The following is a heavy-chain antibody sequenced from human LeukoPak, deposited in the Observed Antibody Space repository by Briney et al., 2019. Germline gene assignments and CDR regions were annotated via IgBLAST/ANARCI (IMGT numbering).Heavy chain of an antibody. V-gene: IGHV3-33*07. Sequence: PGGSLRLSCAASGFTFSSYAMYWVRQAPGKGLEWVAVIRYDGTNKYYVDSVKGRFTISRDNSKNTLYLQMNSLRAEDTAVYYCARDEKYDFWSGYGIDYWGQGTLVTVSS. J-gene: IGHJ4*02. D-gene: IGHD3-3*01. CDR1: GFTFSSYA. CDR2: IRYDGTNK. CDR3: ARDEKYDFWSGYGIDY.